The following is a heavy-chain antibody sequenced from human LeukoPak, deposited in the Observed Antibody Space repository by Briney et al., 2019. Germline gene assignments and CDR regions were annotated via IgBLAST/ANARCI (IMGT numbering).Heavy chain of an antibody. D-gene: IGHD6-19*01. CDR1: GGSFSRYN. J-gene: IGHJ6*03. Sequence: SETLSLTCAVCGGSFSRYNWSWIRQPPGKGLEWIGEINHSGSTNYNPSLKSRVTISVDTSKNQFSLKLSSVTAADRAVYYCARGRDSSGWYYYYYMDVWGKGTTVTVSS. CDR2: INHSGST. V-gene: IGHV4-34*01. CDR3: ARGRDSSGWYYYYYMDV.